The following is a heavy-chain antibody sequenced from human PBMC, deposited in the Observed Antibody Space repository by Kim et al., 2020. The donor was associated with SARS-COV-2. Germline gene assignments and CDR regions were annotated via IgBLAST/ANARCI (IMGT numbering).Heavy chain of an antibody. V-gene: IGHV3-33*01. CDR2: GSNK. J-gene: IGHJ4*02. CDR3: ARGEGFDY. D-gene: IGHD1-26*01. Sequence: GSNKYYADSVKGRFTNARDKSKNTRYLQMNSLGAEDTAVYYCARGEGFDYWGQGTLVTVSS.